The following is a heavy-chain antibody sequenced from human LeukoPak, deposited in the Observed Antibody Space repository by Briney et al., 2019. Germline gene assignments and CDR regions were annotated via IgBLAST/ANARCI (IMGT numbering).Heavy chain of an antibody. J-gene: IGHJ5*02. V-gene: IGHV1-18*01. D-gene: IGHD3-9*01. CDR1: GYTFTSYG. CDR3: ARDRSKYYDILPAVRDWFDP. CDR2: ISAYNGNT. Sequence: GASVKVSCKASGYTFTSYGISWVRQAPGQGLEWMGWISAYNGNTNYAQKLQGRVTMTTDTSTSTAYMELRSLRSDDTAVYYCARDRSKYYDILPAVRDWFDPWGQGTLVTVSS.